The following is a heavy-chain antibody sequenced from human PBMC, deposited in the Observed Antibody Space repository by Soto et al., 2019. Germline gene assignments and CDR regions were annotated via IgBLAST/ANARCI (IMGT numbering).Heavy chain of an antibody. CDR2: ISGSGDST. V-gene: IGHV3-23*01. J-gene: IGHJ4*02. D-gene: IGHD6-13*01. CDR3: ARRGPGTYFDY. Sequence: EVQLLDSGGGLVQPGGSLRLSCAASGFTFSSYAMNWVRQAPGKGLEWVSVISGSGDSTYYADSVKGRFTISRDNSKSTLYLQMNSLRADDTAVYYCARRGPGTYFDYWGQGTLVTVSS. CDR1: GFTFSSYA.